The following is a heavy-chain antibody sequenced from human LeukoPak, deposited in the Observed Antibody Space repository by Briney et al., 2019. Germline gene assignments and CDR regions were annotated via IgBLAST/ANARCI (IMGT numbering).Heavy chain of an antibody. D-gene: IGHD5-24*01. Sequence: SETLSLTCTVSGGSISNYYWNWIRQPPGKGLEWIGSIYYSGRTHYNLSLKSRVTISVATSKNQFSLKLSSVTAADPAVYYCARGVMATILTPFDYWGQGTLVTVSS. CDR3: ARGVMATILTPFDY. CDR2: IYYSGRT. CDR1: GGSISNYY. J-gene: IGHJ4*02. V-gene: IGHV4-59*08.